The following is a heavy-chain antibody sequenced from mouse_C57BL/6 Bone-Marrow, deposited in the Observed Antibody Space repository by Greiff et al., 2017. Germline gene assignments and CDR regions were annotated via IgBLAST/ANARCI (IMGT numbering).Heavy chain of an antibody. CDR1: GFTFSSYG. CDR3: ARRWLLPFAY. CDR2: ISSGGSYT. Sequence: EVQLQESGGDLVKPGGSLKLSCAASGFTFSSYGMSWVRQTPDKRLEWVATISSGGSYTYYPDSVKGRFTFSRDNAKNTLYLQMSSLKSEDTAMYYCARRWLLPFAYWGQGTLVTVSA. J-gene: IGHJ3*01. V-gene: IGHV5-6*01. D-gene: IGHD2-3*01.